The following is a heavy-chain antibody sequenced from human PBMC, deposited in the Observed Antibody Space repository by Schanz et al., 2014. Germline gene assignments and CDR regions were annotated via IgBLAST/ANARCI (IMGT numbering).Heavy chain of an antibody. V-gene: IGHV3-23*04. Sequence: EVQLVESGGGLIQPGGSLRLSCAASGFTFNNYDMNWVRLVPGKGLECVSGISGGGGSAYYADSVEGRFTISRDNSKNTLYLQMNNLRAEDTAVYYCPREMGSALLRYFDLWGRGTLVTVSS. CDR1: GFTFNNYD. CDR2: ISGGGGSA. J-gene: IGHJ2*01. CDR3: PREMGSALLRYFDL. D-gene: IGHD1-26*01.